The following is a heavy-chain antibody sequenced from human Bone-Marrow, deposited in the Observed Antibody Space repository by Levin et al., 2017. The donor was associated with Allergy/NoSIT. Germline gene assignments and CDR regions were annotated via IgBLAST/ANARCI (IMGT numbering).Heavy chain of an antibody. V-gene: IGHV3-7*04. CDR1: GFTFSSYW. CDR2: IKQDGSEK. CDR3: ARLLRYFDWFRAFDL. J-gene: IGHJ2*01. Sequence: GGSLRLSCAASGFTFSSYWMSWVRQAPGKGLEWVANIKQDGSEKYYVDSVKGRFTISRDNAKNSLYLQMNSLRAEDTAVYYCARLLRYFDWFRAFDLWGRGTLVTVSS. D-gene: IGHD3-9*01.